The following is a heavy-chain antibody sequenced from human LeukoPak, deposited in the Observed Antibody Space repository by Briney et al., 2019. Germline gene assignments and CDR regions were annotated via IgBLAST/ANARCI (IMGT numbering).Heavy chain of an antibody. CDR2: IIPILGIA. CDR3: ARQGSSSWYYFDY. J-gene: IGHJ4*02. D-gene: IGHD6-13*01. Sequence: SVKVSCKASGGTFSSYAISWVRQAPGQGLEWMGRIIPILGIANYVQKFQGRVTITADKSTSTAYMELSSLRSEDTAVYYCARQGSSSWYYFDYWGQGTLVTVSS. CDR1: GGTFSSYA. V-gene: IGHV1-69*04.